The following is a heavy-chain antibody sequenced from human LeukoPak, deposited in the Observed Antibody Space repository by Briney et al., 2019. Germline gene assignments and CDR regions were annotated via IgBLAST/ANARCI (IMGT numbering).Heavy chain of an antibody. J-gene: IGHJ6*03. D-gene: IGHD3-10*01. CDR2: INTNTGNP. Sequence: ASVKVSCKASGYTFTSYAMNWVRQAPGQGLEWMGWINTNTGNPTYAQGFTGRFVFSLDTSVSTAYLQISSLKAEDTAVYYCAREGNYYGSGSYFESYYYYYYMDVWGKGTTVTVSS. CDR1: GYTFTSYA. V-gene: IGHV7-4-1*02. CDR3: AREGNYYGSGSYFESYYYYYYMDV.